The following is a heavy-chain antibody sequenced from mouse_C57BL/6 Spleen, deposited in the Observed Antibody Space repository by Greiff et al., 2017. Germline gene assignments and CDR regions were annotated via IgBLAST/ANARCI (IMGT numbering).Heavy chain of an antibody. D-gene: IGHD1-1*01. J-gene: IGHJ4*01. CDR3: ARDGYYGSRGYARDY. Sequence: EVQLQESGGGLVKPGGSLKLSCAASGFTFSSYAMSWVRQTPEKRLEWVATISDGGSYTYYPDNVKGRFTISRDNAKNNLYLQMSHLKSEDTAMYYCARDGYYGSRGYARDYWGQGTSVTVSA. V-gene: IGHV5-4*01. CDR1: GFTFSSYA. CDR2: ISDGGSYT.